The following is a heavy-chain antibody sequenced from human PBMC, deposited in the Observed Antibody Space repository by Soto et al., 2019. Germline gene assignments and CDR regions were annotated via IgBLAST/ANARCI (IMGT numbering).Heavy chain of an antibody. J-gene: IGHJ6*02. CDR3: ARERGSKSMDV. CDR2: IRQDGSEG. V-gene: IGHV3-7*03. D-gene: IGHD2-15*01. CDR1: GFTFSNYW. Sequence: GGSLRLSCAASGFTFSNYWMTWVRQAPGKGLEWVANIRQDGSEGSYVDSVKGRFTISRDNAKVSLFLQMNSLRAEDTAVYYCARERGSKSMDVWGQGTTVTVSS.